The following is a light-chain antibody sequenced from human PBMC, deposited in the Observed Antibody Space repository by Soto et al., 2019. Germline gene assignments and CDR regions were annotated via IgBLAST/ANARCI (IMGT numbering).Light chain of an antibody. CDR2: AAS. CDR3: QQSYITPYT. V-gene: IGKV1-39*01. CDR1: QSISVH. Sequence: DIQMTQSPSSLSASVGDTVTITCRASQSISVHLNWYQQKPGKVPKLLIYAASNLQSGVTSSFSGSGSETDFALTIISLKPEDCATYYCQQSYITPYTFGQGTKLQIK. J-gene: IGKJ2*01.